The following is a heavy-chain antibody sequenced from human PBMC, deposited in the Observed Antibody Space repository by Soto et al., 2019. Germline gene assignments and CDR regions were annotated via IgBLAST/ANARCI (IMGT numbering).Heavy chain of an antibody. J-gene: IGHJ1*01. CDR1: GFTFDDYA. CDR2: INWNSGSI. Sequence: VQLVESGGGLVQPGRFLRLSCAASGFTFDDYAMHWVRQVPGKGLEWVSGINWNSGSIGYGDSVKGRFAISRDNAKNSLHLQMNSLSAEDTAFYYCVKDESINWYSGHFRHWGQGTLVTVSS. V-gene: IGHV3-9*01. D-gene: IGHD6-13*01. CDR3: VKDESINWYSGHFRH.